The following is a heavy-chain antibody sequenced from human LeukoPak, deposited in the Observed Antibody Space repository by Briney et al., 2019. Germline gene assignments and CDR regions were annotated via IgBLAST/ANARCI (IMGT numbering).Heavy chain of an antibody. J-gene: IGHJ4*02. V-gene: IGHV3-30*01. CDR3: AREYYDFWSGYYQTFDY. CDR1: GFTFSGYA. D-gene: IGHD3-3*01. Sequence: GGSLRLSCAASGFTFSGYAMHWVRQAPGKGLEWAAVISYDGSNKYYADSVKGRFTISRDNSKNTLYLQMNSLRAEDTAVYYCAREYYDFWSGYYQTFDYWGQGTLVTVSS. CDR2: ISYDGSNK.